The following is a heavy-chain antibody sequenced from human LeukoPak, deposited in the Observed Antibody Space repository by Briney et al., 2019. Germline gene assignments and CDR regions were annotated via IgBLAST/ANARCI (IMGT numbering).Heavy chain of an antibody. V-gene: IGHV3-48*01. CDR2: ISSSSSTI. CDR1: GLTFSSYS. CDR3: ARTRGYSSSPIRTPCFDY. D-gene: IGHD6-6*01. J-gene: IGHJ4*02. Sequence: GGSLRLSCAASGLTFSSYSMNWVRQAPGKGLEWVSYISSSSSTIYYADSVKGRFTISRDNAKNSLYLQMNSLRAEDTAVYYCARTRGYSSSPIRTPCFDYWGQGTLVTVSS.